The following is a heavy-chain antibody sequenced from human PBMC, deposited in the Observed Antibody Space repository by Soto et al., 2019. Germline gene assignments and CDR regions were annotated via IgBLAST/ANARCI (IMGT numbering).Heavy chain of an antibody. CDR1: GYTFTGYY. CDR2: INPNSGGT. Sequence: ASVKVSCKASGYTFTGYYMHWVRQAPGQGLEWMGWINPNSGGTNYAQKFQGWVTMTRDTSISTAYMELSRLRSDDTAVYYCARAPVTTSGVGLDVWGKGTRVTVSS. J-gene: IGHJ6*04. V-gene: IGHV1-2*04. CDR3: ARAPVTTSGVGLDV. D-gene: IGHD4-4*01.